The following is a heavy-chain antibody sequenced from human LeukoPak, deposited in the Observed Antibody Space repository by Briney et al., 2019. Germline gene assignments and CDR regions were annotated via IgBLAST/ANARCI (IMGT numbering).Heavy chain of an antibody. CDR3: ARHGYIQFWLY. D-gene: IGHD5-18*01. CDR2: IDSSGTT. V-gene: IGHV4-39*01. J-gene: IGHJ4*02. Sequence: SETLSLTCTVSGASISRDTYFWGWIRQSPEKGLEWIGSIDSSGTTHYNSSLKSRVIISIDTSKNQVSLNLTSVTSADTAVYYCARHGYIQFWLYWGQGTQVIVSS. CDR1: GASISRDTYF.